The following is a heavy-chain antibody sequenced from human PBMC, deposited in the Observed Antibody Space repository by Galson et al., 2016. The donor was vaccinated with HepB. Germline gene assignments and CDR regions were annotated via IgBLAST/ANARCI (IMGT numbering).Heavy chain of an antibody. CDR1: GGSISSGDYY. CDR2: IYYSGST. J-gene: IGHJ4*01. D-gene: IGHD3-10*01. V-gene: IGHV4-31*03. Sequence: TLSLTCTVSGGSISSGDYYWSWIRQHPGRGLEWIGYIYYSGSTYYNPSLKSRVTISVDTSKNQFSLMLDSVTAADTALYYCARGRRWKQSDKGSYLFDWGHGTLVTVSS. CDR3: ARGRRWKQSDKGSYLFD.